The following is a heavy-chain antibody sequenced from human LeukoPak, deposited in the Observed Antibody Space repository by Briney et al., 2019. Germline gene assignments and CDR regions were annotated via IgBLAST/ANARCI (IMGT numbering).Heavy chain of an antibody. D-gene: IGHD6-13*01. Sequence: GGSLRLSCAASGFTFSSYSMNWVRQAPGKGLEWVAVMSYDGSNEYYGDSVKGRFTISRDNSKNTLYLQMNSLRAEDTAVYYCAKDSKSVLAVAGSFDYWGQGTLVTVSS. CDR2: MSYDGSNE. J-gene: IGHJ4*02. V-gene: IGHV3-30*18. CDR1: GFTFSSYS. CDR3: AKDSKSVLAVAGSFDY.